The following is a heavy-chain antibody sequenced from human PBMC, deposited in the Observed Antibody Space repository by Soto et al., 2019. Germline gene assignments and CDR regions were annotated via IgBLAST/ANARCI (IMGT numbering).Heavy chain of an antibody. D-gene: IGHD3-3*01. CDR1: GFTFSSYS. CDR3: ARVSPPTIFGVVSRGNYYYYGMDV. J-gene: IGHJ6*02. Sequence: GGSLRLSCAASGFTFSSYSMNWVRQAPGKGLEWVSYISSSSSTIYYADSVKGRFTISRDNAKISLYLQMNSLRDEDTAVYYCARVSPPTIFGVVSRGNYYYYGMDVWGQGTTVTVSS. V-gene: IGHV3-48*02. CDR2: ISSSSSTI.